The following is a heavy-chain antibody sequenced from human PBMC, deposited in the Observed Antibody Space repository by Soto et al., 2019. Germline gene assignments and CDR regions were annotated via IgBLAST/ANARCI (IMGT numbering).Heavy chain of an antibody. J-gene: IGHJ4*02. D-gene: IGHD1-26*01. CDR2: ISYDGSNK. Sequence: QVQLVESGGGVVQPGRSLRLSCAASGVTFSTYGMHWVRQAPGKGLQWVAVISYDGSNKYYADSVKGRFTISRDNAKNTVYLQMNSLRAEDTAVYYCTKALEFGWERLGPLDYWCQGTLVTVSS. V-gene: IGHV3-30*18. CDR1: GVTFSTYG. CDR3: TKALEFGWERLGPLDY.